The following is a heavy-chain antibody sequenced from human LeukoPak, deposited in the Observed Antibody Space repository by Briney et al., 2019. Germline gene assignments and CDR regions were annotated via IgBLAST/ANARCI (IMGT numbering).Heavy chain of an antibody. CDR3: ARLGTPYYYYYMDV. CDR2: IYPGDSDT. Sequence: GESLKISCQGSGYTFSNYWIAWVRHMPGNGLGWMGIIYPGDSDTKYSPSFQGQVSISADKSINTAYLQWTRVKASDTAIYYCARLGTPYYYYYMDVWGRGTTVTVSS. D-gene: IGHD1-1*01. V-gene: IGHV5-51*01. J-gene: IGHJ6*03. CDR1: GYTFSNYW.